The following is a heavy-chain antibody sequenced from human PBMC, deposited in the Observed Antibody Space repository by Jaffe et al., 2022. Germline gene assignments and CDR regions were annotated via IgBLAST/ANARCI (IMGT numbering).Heavy chain of an antibody. D-gene: IGHD3-3*01. Sequence: QVQLQQWGAGLLKPSETLSLTCAVYGGSFSGYYWSWIRQPPGKGLEWIGEINHSGSTNYNPSLKSRVTISVDTSKNQFSLKLSSVTAADTAVYYCARGGIYYLYDFWSGYQDRKNYYMDVWGKGTTVTVSS. J-gene: IGHJ6*03. CDR3: ARGGIYYLYDFWSGYQDRKNYYMDV. V-gene: IGHV4-34*01. CDR2: INHSGST. CDR1: GGSFSGYY.